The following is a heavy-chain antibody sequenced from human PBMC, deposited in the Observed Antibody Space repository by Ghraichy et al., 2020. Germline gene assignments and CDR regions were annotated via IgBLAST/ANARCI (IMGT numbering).Heavy chain of an antibody. Sequence: GESLNISCKGSGYSFTSYLIGWVRQMPGKGLEWMGIIYPGDSDTRYSPSFQGQVTISADKSISTAYLQWSSLKASDTAMYYCATASPRRMATIENFDYWGQGTLVTVSS. V-gene: IGHV5-51*01. D-gene: IGHD5-24*01. J-gene: IGHJ4*02. CDR3: ATASPRRMATIENFDY. CDR1: GYSFTSYL. CDR2: IYPGDSDT.